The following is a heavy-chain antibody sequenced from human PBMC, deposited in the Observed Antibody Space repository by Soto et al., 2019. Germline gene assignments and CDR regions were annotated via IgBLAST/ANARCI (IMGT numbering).Heavy chain of an antibody. J-gene: IGHJ3*02. V-gene: IGHV1-8*01. CDR1: GYTFTSYD. CDR2: MNPNSGNT. CDR3: ARERYCSSTSCYPRRDAFDI. Sequence: ASVKVSCKASGYTFTSYDINWVRQATGQGLEWMGWMNPNSGNTGYAQKFQGRVTMTRNTSISTAYMELSRLRSDDTAVYYCARERYCSSTSCYPRRDAFDIWGQGTMVTVSS. D-gene: IGHD2-2*01.